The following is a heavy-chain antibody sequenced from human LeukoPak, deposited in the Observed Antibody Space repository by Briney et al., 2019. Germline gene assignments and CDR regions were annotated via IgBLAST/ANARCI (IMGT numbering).Heavy chain of an antibody. D-gene: IGHD4-17*01. Sequence: PSETLSLTCAVYGGSLSGYYWSWLRQPPGKGLEWIGEINHSGSTNYNPSLKSRVTISVDTSKNQFSLKLSSVTAADTAVYYCARDDYGDYENYGMDVWGQGTTVTVSS. CDR3: ARDDYGDYENYGMDV. CDR1: GGSLSGYY. CDR2: INHSGST. J-gene: IGHJ6*02. V-gene: IGHV4-34*01.